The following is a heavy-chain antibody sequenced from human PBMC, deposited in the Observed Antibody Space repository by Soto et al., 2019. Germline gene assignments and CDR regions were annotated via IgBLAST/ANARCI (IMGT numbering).Heavy chain of an antibody. CDR2: VYRSGST. CDR3: ARGAPRYYFDY. Sequence: SETLSLTCTVSGGSISSGGYYWSWIRQHPGKGLEWIGYVYRSGSTYYNPSLKSRVTMSVDTSKNQFSLKLSSVTAADTAVYYCARGAPRYYFDYWGQGTLVTVSS. CDR1: GGSISSGGYY. J-gene: IGHJ4*02. V-gene: IGHV4-31*03. D-gene: IGHD3-16*01.